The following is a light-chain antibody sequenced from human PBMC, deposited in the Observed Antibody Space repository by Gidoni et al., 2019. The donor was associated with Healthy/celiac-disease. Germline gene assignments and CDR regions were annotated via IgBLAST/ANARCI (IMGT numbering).Light chain of an antibody. CDR2: DAS. CDR1: QSVISY. V-gene: IGKV3-11*01. J-gene: IGKJ2*01. Sequence: EIVLTQSPATLSLSPGERATLSCRASQSVISYLAWYQQKPGQAPLLLIYDASNRATGIPARFSGSGSATDFTLTISSLEPEDFAVYYCQQRSNWPPYTFGQGTKLEIK. CDR3: QQRSNWPPYT.